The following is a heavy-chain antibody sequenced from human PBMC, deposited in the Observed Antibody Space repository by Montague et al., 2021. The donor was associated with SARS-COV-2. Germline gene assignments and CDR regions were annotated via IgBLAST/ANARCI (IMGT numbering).Heavy chain of an antibody. Sequence: SETLSLTCTVSGASVRTYYWGWIRQSAGKKLEWMGRLYTSGSTYXNPSFKSRVTMSLDTSKNLFSLNLSSMTAADTAVYYCARVGADYSFAYYHEMDVWGQGTAVTVSS. CDR2: LYTSGST. D-gene: IGHD5-12*01. CDR3: ARVGADYSFAYYHEMDV. V-gene: IGHV4-4*07. J-gene: IGHJ6*02. CDR1: GASVRTYY.